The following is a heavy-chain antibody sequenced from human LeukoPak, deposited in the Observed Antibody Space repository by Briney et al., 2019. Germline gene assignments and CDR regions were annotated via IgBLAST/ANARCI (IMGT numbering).Heavy chain of an antibody. CDR2: ISSSGSTI. J-gene: IGHJ4*02. Sequence: GGSLRLSCAASGFPFSTYEMNWDRQAPGKGLEWVSYISSSGSTIYYADSVKGRFTISRDNAKNSLYLQMNSLRAVDTAIYYCARVGAYAAVNCWGQGTLVTVAS. CDR1: GFPFSTYE. V-gene: IGHV3-48*03. CDR3: ARVGAYAAVNC. D-gene: IGHD3-16*01.